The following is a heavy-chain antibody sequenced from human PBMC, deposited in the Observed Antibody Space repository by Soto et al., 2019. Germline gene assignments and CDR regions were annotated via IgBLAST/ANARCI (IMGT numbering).Heavy chain of an antibody. CDR2: IYWDGDK. Sequence: QINLIESGPTLVKTTQTLTLTCTFSGFSLSTSGAAVGWVRQPPGRALEWLALIYWDGDKRYNASLGNRLTITKEKSMNQVVRTLTNVEPSSTASYYCAQRATMTIYGLIIDNYCWFVPWEKGTRVNASS. J-gene: IGHJ5*02. V-gene: IGHV2-5*02. CDR1: GFSLSTSGAA. CDR3: AQRATMTIYGLIIDNYCWFVP. D-gene: IGHD3-22*01.